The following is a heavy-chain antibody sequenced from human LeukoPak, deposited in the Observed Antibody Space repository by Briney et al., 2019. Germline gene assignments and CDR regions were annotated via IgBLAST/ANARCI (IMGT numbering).Heavy chain of an antibody. CDR2: INHGGSS. J-gene: IGHJ4*02. CDR1: GGSFSGYY. V-gene: IGHV4-34*01. Sequence: SETLSLTCAVFGGSFSGYYWTWIRHPPGKGLEWIGEINHGGSSNYNPSLKSRVTISVDTSKKEFSLKLSSVTDADSAVYYCARGLDYWGQGTLVTVSS. CDR3: ARGLDY.